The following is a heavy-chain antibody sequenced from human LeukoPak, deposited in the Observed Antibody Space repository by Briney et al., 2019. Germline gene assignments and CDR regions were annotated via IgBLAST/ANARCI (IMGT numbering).Heavy chain of an antibody. V-gene: IGHV1-2*02. J-gene: IGHJ6*03. CDR2: INPNSGGT. Sequence: ASVKVSCKASGYTFTGYYMHWVRQAPGQGLEWMGWINPNSGGTNYAQKFQGRVTMTRDTSISTAYMELSRLRSDDTAVYYCARAVGRLWLQHYYYYMDVWGKGTTVTVSS. CDR3: ARAVGRLWLQHYYYYMDV. D-gene: IGHD5-18*01. CDR1: GYTFTGYY.